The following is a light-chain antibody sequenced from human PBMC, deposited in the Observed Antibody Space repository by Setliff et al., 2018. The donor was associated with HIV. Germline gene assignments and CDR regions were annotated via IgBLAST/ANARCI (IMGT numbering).Light chain of an antibody. J-gene: IGLJ1*01. CDR3: CSYAGNSAYV. CDR2: EGT. CDR1: SSDVGSFNL. Sequence: QSVLTQPASVSGSPGQSITISCTGTSSDVGSFNLVSWYQHYPGKAPKFLIYEGTKRPSGVSNRFSGSKSGNTASLTISGLQPEDEADYYCCSYAGNSAYVFGSGTKVTVL. V-gene: IGLV2-23*01.